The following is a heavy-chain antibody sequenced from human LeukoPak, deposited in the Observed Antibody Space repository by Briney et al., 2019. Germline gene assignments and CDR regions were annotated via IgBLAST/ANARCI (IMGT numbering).Heavy chain of an antibody. D-gene: IGHD6-19*01. V-gene: IGHV4-59*08. CDR3: ARAVAGSGDFDY. Sequence: SETLSLTCTVSGGSISSYYWSWIRQPPGKGLEWIGYIYYSGSTNYNPSLKSRVTISVDTSKNQFSLKLNSVTAADTAVYYCARAVAGSGDFDYWGQGTLVTVSS. CDR2: IYYSGST. CDR1: GGSISSYY. J-gene: IGHJ4*02.